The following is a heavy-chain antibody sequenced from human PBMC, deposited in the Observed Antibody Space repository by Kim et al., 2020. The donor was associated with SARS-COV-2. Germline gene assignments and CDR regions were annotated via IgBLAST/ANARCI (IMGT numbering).Heavy chain of an antibody. Sequence: SETLSLTCAVYGGSFSGYYWSWIRQPPGKGLEWIGEINHSGSTNYNPSLKSRVTISVDTSKNQFSLKLSSVTAADTAVYYCARSVVVPAARLPFDYWGQGTLVTVSS. CDR1: GGSFSGYY. V-gene: IGHV4-34*01. J-gene: IGHJ4*02. D-gene: IGHD2-2*01. CDR3: ARSVVVPAARLPFDY. CDR2: INHSGST.